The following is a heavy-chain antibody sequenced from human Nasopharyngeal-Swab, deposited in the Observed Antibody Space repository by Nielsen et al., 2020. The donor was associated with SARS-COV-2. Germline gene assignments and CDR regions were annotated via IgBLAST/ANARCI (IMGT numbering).Heavy chain of an antibody. D-gene: IGHD1-14*01. CDR3: ATRSVGHGPYDYYYYMDV. J-gene: IGHJ6*03. CDR1: GGSISSYY. V-gene: IGHV4-59*01. CDR2: IYYSGST. Sequence: SETLSLTCTVSGGSISSYYWSWIRQPPGKGLEWIGYIYYSGSTNYNPSLKSRVTISVDTSKNQFSLKLSSVTAADTAVYYCATRSVGHGPYDYYYYMDVWGKGTTVNVSS.